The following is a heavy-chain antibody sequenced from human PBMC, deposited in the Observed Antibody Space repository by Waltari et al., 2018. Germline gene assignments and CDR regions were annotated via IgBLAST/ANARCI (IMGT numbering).Heavy chain of an antibody. CDR2: SYYSGST. D-gene: IGHD4-17*01. Sequence: QVQLQESGPGLVKPSETLSLTCTVSGGSISSHYWSWIRQPPGKGLEWIGYSYYSGSTNYNPSLKSRVTISVDTSKNQFSLKLSSVTAADTAVYYCARVLREDDYGDYVGWYFDLWGRGTLVTVSS. J-gene: IGHJ2*01. CDR1: GGSISSHY. CDR3: ARVLREDDYGDYVGWYFDL. V-gene: IGHV4-59*11.